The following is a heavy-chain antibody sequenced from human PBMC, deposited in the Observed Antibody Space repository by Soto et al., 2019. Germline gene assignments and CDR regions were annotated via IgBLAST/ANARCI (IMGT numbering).Heavy chain of an antibody. CDR2: ISYDGSNK. J-gene: IGHJ6*02. CDR3: AKVGRFLEWLSLEYFNYYYYYGMDV. V-gene: IGHV3-30*18. D-gene: IGHD3-3*01. CDR1: GFTFSSYG. Sequence: HPGGSLRLSCAASGFTFSSYGMHWVRQAPGKGLEWVAVISYDGSNKYYADSVKGRFTISRDNSKNTLYLQMNSLRAEDTAVYYCAKVGRFLEWLSLEYFNYYYYYGMDVWGQGTTVTVSS.